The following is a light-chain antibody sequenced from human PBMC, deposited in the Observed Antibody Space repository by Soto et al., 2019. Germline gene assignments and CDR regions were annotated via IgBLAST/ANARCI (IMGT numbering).Light chain of an antibody. CDR2: EVT. CDR1: SSDVGGYNY. V-gene: IGLV2-14*01. Sequence: QSALTQPASVSGYPGQSITISCTGTSSDVGGYNYVSWYQQYPGKAPKLMIYEVTYRPSGVSNRFSGSKSDNTASLTISGLHAEDEADYYCSSYRIPNTVIFGGGTKLTVL. CDR3: SSYRIPNTVI. J-gene: IGLJ2*01.